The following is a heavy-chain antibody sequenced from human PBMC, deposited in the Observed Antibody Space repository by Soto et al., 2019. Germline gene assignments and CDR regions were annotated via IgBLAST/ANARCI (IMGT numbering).Heavy chain of an antibody. CDR1: GYTFTGHY. Sequence: GASVKVSCKASGYTFTGHYMHWVRQVSGRRLEFLGWLKPDNGGTYYAPKFQGRVTFTRDTSNTIAYMEMSGLHSDDTAVYFCARDLCPLGSGSPCPTFGMDVWGQGTTVTVS. CDR2: LKPDNGGT. V-gene: IGHV1-2*02. J-gene: IGHJ6*02. D-gene: IGHD3-10*01. CDR3: ARDLCPLGSGSPCPTFGMDV.